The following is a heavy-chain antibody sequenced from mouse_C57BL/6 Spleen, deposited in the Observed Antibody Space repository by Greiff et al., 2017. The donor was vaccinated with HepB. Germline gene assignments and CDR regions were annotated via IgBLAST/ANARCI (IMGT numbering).Heavy chain of an antibody. V-gene: IGHV1-82*01. CDR3: ARSYYYGSGYYFDY. Sequence: VKLVESGPELVKPGASVKISCKASGYAFSSSWMNWVKQRPGKGLEWIGRIYPGDGDTNYNGKFKGKATLTADKSSSTAYMQLSSLTSEDSAVYFCARSYYYGSGYYFDYWGQGTTLTVSS. J-gene: IGHJ2*01. D-gene: IGHD1-1*01. CDR2: IYPGDGDT. CDR1: GYAFSSSW.